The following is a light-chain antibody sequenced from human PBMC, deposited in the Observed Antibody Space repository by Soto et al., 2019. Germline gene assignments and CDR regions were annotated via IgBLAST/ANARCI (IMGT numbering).Light chain of an antibody. J-gene: IGKJ3*01. CDR2: GTS. CDR1: QTINSRY. CDR3: QQFGSSPGFT. V-gene: IGKV3-20*01. Sequence: EIVLTQSPGTLSLSPGERATLSCRARQTINSRYLAWYQQKPGQAPRLLIYGTSSRATGIPDRFSGSGSGTDFTLTIRRLEPEDFAVYYCQQFGSSPGFTFGPGTKGDIK.